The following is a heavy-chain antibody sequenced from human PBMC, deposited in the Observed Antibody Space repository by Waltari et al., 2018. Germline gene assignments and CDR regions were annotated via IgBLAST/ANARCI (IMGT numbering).Heavy chain of an antibody. CDR1: GTPFSHYG. Sequence: QVQLVESGGGVVQPGGSLTLSCAESGTPFSHYGMHWVRQAPGKGLEWVAFIWVDGSNKDYADAVKGRFNISRDNAKSILFLQMNNLRPEDTANYYCAKGDGQLDFWGQGTMVTVSS. CDR2: IWVDGSNK. J-gene: IGHJ3*01. CDR3: AKGDGQLDF. V-gene: IGHV3-30*02.